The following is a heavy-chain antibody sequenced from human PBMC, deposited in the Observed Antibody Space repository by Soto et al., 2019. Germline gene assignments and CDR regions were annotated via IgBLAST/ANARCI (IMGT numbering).Heavy chain of an antibody. J-gene: IGHJ5*02. CDR3: ARAGSKQYSSSSALGWFDP. D-gene: IGHD6-6*01. V-gene: IGHV3-33*01. Sequence: PGGSQRLSCASSGCNFSSYGVHLVRQAPGKGREWLAVIWYDGSNKYYADSVKGRFTISRDNSKNTLYLQMNSLRAEDTAVYYCARAGSKQYSSSSALGWFDPWGQGTLVTVSS. CDR2: IWYDGSNK. CDR1: GCNFSSYG.